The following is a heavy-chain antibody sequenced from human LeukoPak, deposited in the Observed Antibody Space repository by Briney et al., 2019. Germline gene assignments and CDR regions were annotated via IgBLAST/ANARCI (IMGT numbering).Heavy chain of an antibody. J-gene: IGHJ6*02. Sequence: SETLSLTCAVYGGSFSGYYWSWIRQPPGEGLEWIGEINHSGSTNYNPSLKSRVTISVDTSKNQFSLKLSSVTAADTAVYYCARVDYPDYYYYYGMDVWGQGTTVTVSS. V-gene: IGHV4-34*01. CDR2: INHSGST. CDR3: ARVDYPDYYYYYGMDV. CDR1: GGSFSGYY. D-gene: IGHD3/OR15-3a*01.